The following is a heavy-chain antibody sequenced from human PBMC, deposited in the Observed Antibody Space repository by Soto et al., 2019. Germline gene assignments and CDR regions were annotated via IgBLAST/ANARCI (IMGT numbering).Heavy chain of an antibody. CDR2: IWYDGSNK. V-gene: IGHV3-33*01. CDR1: GFTFSSYG. CDR3: ARENTGYCSGGSCYSLDY. Sequence: QVQLVESGGGVVQPGRSLRLSCAASGFTFSSYGMHWVRQAPGKGLEWVAVIWYDGSNKYYADSVKGRFTISRDNSKNTMYLQMNSLRAEDTAVYYCARENTGYCSGGSCYSLDYWGQGTLVTVSS. J-gene: IGHJ4*02. D-gene: IGHD2-15*01.